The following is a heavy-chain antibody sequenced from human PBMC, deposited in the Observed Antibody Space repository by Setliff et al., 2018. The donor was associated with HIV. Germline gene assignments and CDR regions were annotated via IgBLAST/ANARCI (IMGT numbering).Heavy chain of an antibody. V-gene: IGHV4-4*07. CDR2: IYTSGST. J-gene: IGHJ6*03. CDR1: GGSISSYY. Sequence: PSETLSLTCTVSGGSISSYYWSWIRQPAGKGLEWIGRIYTSGSTNYNPSLKSRVTMSVDTSKSQFSLKLRSLTAADTAVYYCARGNYYESGTYCKDGDYYYYYYMDVWGKGTTVTVSS. CDR3: ARGNYYESGTYCKDGDYYYYYYMDV. D-gene: IGHD3-10*01.